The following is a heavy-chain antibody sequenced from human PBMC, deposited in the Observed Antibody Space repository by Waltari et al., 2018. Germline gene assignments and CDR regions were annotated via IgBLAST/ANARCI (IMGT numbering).Heavy chain of an antibody. D-gene: IGHD1-7*01. CDR3: ARGRINWNYVPLYYYYYYMDV. J-gene: IGHJ6*03. CDR2: MNPNSGNT. Sequence: QVQLVQSGAEVKKPGASVKVSCKASGYTFTSYDINWVRQATGQGLEWMGWMNPNSGNTGYAQKFQGRVTMTRSTSISTAYMELSSLRSEDTAVYYCARGRINWNYVPLYYYYYYMDVWGKGTTVTVSS. CDR1: GYTFTSYD. V-gene: IGHV1-8*01.